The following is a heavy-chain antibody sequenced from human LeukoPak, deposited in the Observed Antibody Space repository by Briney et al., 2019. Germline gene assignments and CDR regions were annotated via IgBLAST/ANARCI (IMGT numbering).Heavy chain of an antibody. J-gene: IGHJ4*02. V-gene: IGHV5-51*01. CDR2: IYPGNSDT. Sequence: HGESLKISCRGSGYSFTTYWIGWVRQMPGKGLEWMGIIYPGNSDTRYSPSFQGQVTMSADKSINTAYLQWSSLKASDTAMYYCARRQGCSSTSCPPDYWGQGTLVTVSS. CDR1: GYSFTTYW. CDR3: ARRQGCSSTSCPPDY. D-gene: IGHD2-2*01.